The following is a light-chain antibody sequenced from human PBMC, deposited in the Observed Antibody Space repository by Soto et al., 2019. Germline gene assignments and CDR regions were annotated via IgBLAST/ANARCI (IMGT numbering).Light chain of an antibody. V-gene: IGKV4-1*01. J-gene: IGKJ2*01. CDR2: WAS. CDR3: QQYYSSPQT. Sequence: DIVMTQSPDSLAVSLGERATINCKSSQSVLYSSNNKNYLTWYQQKPGQPPKLLVYWASTRESGVPDRFSGSGSGTDFTLTISSLQAEDVAVYYCQQYYSSPQTFGQGPKLEIK. CDR1: QSVLYSSNNKNY.